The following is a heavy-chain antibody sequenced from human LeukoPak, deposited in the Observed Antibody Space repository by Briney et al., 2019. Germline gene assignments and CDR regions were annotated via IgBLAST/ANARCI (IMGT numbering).Heavy chain of an antibody. CDR3: AREALGYCSGGSCQASEYYFDY. CDR1: GYTFTGYY. Sequence: RASVKVSCKASGYTFTGYYMHWVRQAPGQGLEWMGWINPNSGGTNYAQKFQGWVTMTRDTSISTAYMELSRLRSDDTAVYYCAREALGYCSGGSCQASEYYFDYWGQGTLVTVSS. V-gene: IGHV1-2*04. D-gene: IGHD2-15*01. J-gene: IGHJ4*02. CDR2: INPNSGGT.